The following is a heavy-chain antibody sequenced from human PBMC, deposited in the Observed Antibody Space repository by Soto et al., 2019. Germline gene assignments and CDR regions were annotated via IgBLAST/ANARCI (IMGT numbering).Heavy chain of an antibody. Sequence: ASVKVSCKASGYTFTSYYMHWVRQAPGQGLEWMGIINPSGGSTSYAQKFQGRVTMTRDTSTSTVYMELSSLRSEDTAVYYCARGPREFTGLRFLEWFPGYYYGMDVWGQGTTVTVSS. CDR3: ARGPREFTGLRFLEWFPGYYYGMDV. D-gene: IGHD3-3*01. V-gene: IGHV1-46*01. J-gene: IGHJ6*02. CDR1: GYTFTSYY. CDR2: INPSGGST.